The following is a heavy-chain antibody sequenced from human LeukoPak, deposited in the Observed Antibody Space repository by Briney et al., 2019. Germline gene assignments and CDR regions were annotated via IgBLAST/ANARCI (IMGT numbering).Heavy chain of an antibody. V-gene: IGHV3-30-3*01. CDR3: ARGGRWLHVPYYFDY. J-gene: IGHJ4*02. CDR1: GFTFSSYA. D-gene: IGHD5-24*01. Sequence: GGSLRLSFAASGFTFSSYAMHWVRQAPGKGLEWVAVISYDGSNKYHADSVKGRFTISRDNSKNTLYLQMNSLRAEDTAVYYCARGGRWLHVPYYFDYWGQGTLVTVSS. CDR2: ISYDGSNK.